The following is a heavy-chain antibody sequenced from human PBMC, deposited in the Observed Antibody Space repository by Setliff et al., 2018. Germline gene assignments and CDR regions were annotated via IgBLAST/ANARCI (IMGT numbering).Heavy chain of an antibody. V-gene: IGHV4-59*01. D-gene: IGHD2-2*01. CDR3: ARAVPRGATPDYWYFDL. CDR2: IQKSGGT. J-gene: IGHJ2*01. Sequence: SETLSLTCNVSGVSISSYYWSWIRQPPGKGLESIGYIQKSGGTNYNPALKSRVTISVDTSTNQFSLKLRSVTAADTAVYYCARAVPRGATPDYWYFDLWGRGTLVTVSS. CDR1: GVSISSYY.